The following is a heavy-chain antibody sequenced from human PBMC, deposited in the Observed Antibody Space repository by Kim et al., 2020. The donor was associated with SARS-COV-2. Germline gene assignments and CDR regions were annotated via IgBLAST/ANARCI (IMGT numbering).Heavy chain of an antibody. CDR3: VKAGLIVVPSHPIGSGSFDY. V-gene: IGHV3-64D*06. D-gene: IGHD3-22*01. J-gene: IGHJ4*02. CDR1: GFTFSSYA. CDR2: ISSNGGST. Sequence: GGSLRLSCSASGFTFSSYAMHWVRQAPGKGLEYVSAISSNGGSTYYADSVKGRFTISRDNSKNTLYLQMSSLRAEDTAVYYCVKAGLIVVPSHPIGSGSFDYWGQGTLVTVSS.